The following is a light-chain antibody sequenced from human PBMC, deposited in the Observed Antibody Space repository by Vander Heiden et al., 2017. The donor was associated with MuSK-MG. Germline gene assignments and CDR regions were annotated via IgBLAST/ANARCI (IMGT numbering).Light chain of an antibody. CDR2: GVS. CDR3: QQYNNWPYT. Sequence: EIVMTQSTATLSVSPGERATLSCRASQSISSNLAWYQQKPGQAPRLLIFGVSTRATGIPATFSGSGSGTEFTLTISSLQSEDFAVYYCQQYNNWPYTVGQGTKLEIK. J-gene: IGKJ2*01. CDR1: QSISSN. V-gene: IGKV3-15*01.